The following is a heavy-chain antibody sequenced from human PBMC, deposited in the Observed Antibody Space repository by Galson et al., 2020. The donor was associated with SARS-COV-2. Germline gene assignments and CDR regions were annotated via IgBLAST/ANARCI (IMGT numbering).Heavy chain of an antibody. CDR2: FDPEDGET. J-gene: IGHJ4*02. Sequence: ASVKVSCKVSGYTLTEFSMHWVRQAPGKGLEWMGGFDPEDGETIYAQKFQGRVTMTEDTSTDTAYMELSILRSEDTAVYYCATDFAYLAARPAGYWGQGTLVTVSS. CDR3: ATDFAYLAARPAGY. D-gene: IGHD6-6*01. CDR1: GYTLTEFS. V-gene: IGHV1-24*01.